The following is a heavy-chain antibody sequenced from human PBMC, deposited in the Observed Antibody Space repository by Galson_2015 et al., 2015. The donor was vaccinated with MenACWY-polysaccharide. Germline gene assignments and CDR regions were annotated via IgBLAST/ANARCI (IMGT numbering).Heavy chain of an antibody. CDR1: GFNFSILV. CDR3: VKGGWGDN. V-gene: IGHV3-23*01. D-gene: IGHD1-26*01. Sequence: SLRLSCAAPGFNFSILVMTWVRQGPGKGLEWVSAISPGSKTAYYSDSVKGRFSISRDNSKDTLYLQMDSLRAEDTAVYYCVKGGWGDNWGQGTLVTVSS. CDR2: ISPGSKTA. J-gene: IGHJ4*02.